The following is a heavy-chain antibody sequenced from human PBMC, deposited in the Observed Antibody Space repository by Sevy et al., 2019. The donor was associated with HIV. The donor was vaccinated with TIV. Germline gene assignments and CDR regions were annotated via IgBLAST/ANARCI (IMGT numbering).Heavy chain of an antibody. V-gene: IGHV3-30*18. J-gene: IGHJ6*02. CDR3: AKHEAATPYYYYGMDV. Sequence: GGSLRLSCAASGFTFSSYGMHWVRQAPGKGLEWVAVISYDGSNKFYADSVKGRFTISRDNSKNTLYLQMNSLGADDTAVYYCAKHEAATPYYYYGMDVWGQGTPVTVSS. CDR2: ISYDGSNK. D-gene: IGHD2-15*01. CDR1: GFTFSSYG.